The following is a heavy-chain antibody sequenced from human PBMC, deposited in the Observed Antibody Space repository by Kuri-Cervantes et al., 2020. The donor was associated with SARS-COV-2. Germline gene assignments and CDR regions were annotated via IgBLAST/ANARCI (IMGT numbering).Heavy chain of an antibody. V-gene: IGHV4-39*01. D-gene: IGHD3-22*01. CDR2: IYYSRST. J-gene: IGHJ3*02. CDR1: GGSISSSSYY. CDR3: ARSRAMIVAQADAFDI. Sequence: SETLSLTCTVSGGSISSSSYYWGWIRQPPGKGLEWIGSIYYSRSTYYNPSLKSRVTISVDTSKNQFSLKLSSVTAADTAVYYCARSRAMIVAQADAFDIWGQGTMVTVSS.